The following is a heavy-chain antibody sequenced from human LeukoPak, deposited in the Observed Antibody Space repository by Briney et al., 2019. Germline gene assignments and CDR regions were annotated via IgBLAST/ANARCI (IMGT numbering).Heavy chain of an antibody. CDR2: ISGIGGRT. CDR3: AKRGVVVVPAYYYYMDV. Sequence: GGSLRLSCAASGFTFSSYAMSWVRQAPGKGLEWVSDISGIGGRTYYADSVKGRFTISRDNAKNSLYLQMNSLRAEDTAVYYCAKRGVVVVPAYYYYMDVWGKGTTVTISS. D-gene: IGHD2-2*01. V-gene: IGHV3-23*01. CDR1: GFTFSSYA. J-gene: IGHJ6*03.